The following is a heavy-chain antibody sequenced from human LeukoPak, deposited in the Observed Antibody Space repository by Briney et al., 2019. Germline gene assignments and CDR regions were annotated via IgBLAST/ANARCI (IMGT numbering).Heavy chain of an antibody. D-gene: IGHD3-22*01. CDR1: GGSISSGDYY. Sequence: SQTLSLTCTVSGGSISSGDYYWSWIRQPPGKGLEWIGYIYYSGSTYYNPSLKSRVTISVDTSKNQFSLKLSSVTAADTAVYYCARVTYYYDSSGYFDLWGRGTLVTVSS. CDR2: IYYSGST. J-gene: IGHJ2*01. CDR3: ARVTYYYDSSGYFDL. V-gene: IGHV4-30-4*01.